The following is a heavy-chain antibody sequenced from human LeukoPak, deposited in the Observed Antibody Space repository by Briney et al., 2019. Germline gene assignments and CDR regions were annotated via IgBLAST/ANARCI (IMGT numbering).Heavy chain of an antibody. Sequence: ASVKVSCKASGYKFTGYYMHGVRQAPGQGLEWMGWINPNRGESHHAQKFQGRVTMTRDTSISTAYMELSRLRSDDTAVYYYAREIGGILVFDYWGQGTLVTVSS. J-gene: IGHJ4*02. CDR2: INPNRGES. CDR3: AREIGGILVFDY. D-gene: IGHD5-18*01. CDR1: GYKFTGYY. V-gene: IGHV1-2*02.